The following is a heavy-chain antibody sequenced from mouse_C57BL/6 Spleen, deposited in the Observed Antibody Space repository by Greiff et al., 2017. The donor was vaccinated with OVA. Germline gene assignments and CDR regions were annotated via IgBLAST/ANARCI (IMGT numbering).Heavy chain of an antibody. J-gene: IGHJ2*01. CDR2: INPSTGGT. CDR3: ARSMYSNYVRNYFDY. V-gene: IGHV1-42*01. Sequence: VQLQQSGPELVKPGASVKISCKASGYSFTGYYMNWVKQSPEKSLEWIGEINPSTGGTTYNQKFKAKATLTVDKSSSTAYMQHKSLTSEDSAVYYCARSMYSNYVRNYFDYWGQGTTLTVSS. CDR1: GYSFTGYY. D-gene: IGHD2-5*01.